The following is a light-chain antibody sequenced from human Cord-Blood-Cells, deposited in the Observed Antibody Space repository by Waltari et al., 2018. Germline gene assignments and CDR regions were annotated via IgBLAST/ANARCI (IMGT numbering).Light chain of an antibody. CDR3: QQYVSSPWT. V-gene: IGKV3-20*01. CDR1: QSISSSY. Sequence: EIVLTQSPGTLSLSPGERATLSCRASQSISSSYLAWYQQKPGQATRLLIYGASSMATGIPDMFSGSGSGTDFTLTISRLEPVDFAGYYCQQYVSSPWTFGRGTKVEIK. CDR2: GAS. J-gene: IGKJ1*01.